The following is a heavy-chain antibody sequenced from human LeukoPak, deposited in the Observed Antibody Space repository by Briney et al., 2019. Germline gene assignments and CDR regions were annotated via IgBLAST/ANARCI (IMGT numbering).Heavy chain of an antibody. V-gene: IGHV3-48*03. CDR2: IGSDEDTI. CDR1: GFTFRSYE. Sequence: GGSLRLSCAASGFTFRSYEMNWVRQAPGKGLEWVSYIGSDEDTIYYAGSVKGRFTISRDNYKNSLYLQMNSLRVEDTAIYYCARDKWSGWSFDFWGQGTLVTVSS. CDR3: ARDKWSGWSFDF. D-gene: IGHD6-19*01. J-gene: IGHJ4*02.